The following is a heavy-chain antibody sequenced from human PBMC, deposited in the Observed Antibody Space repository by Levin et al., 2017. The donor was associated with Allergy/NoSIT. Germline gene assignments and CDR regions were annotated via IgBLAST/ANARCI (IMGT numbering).Heavy chain of an antibody. CDR2: IYSGGST. CDR1: GFTVSSNY. CDR3: ARESTTPDYYYYGMDV. J-gene: IGHJ6*02. D-gene: IGHD4-11*01. Sequence: HAGGSLRLSCAASGFTVSSNYMSWVRQAPGKGLEWVSVIYSGGSTYYADSVKGRFTISRDNSKNTLYLQMNSLRAEDTAVYYCARESTTPDYYYYGMDVWGQGTTVTVSS. V-gene: IGHV3-53*01.